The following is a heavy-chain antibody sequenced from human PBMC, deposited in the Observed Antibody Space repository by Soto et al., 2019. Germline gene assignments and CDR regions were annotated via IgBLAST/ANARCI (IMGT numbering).Heavy chain of an antibody. CDR3: ARADYGGNSVGMDV. J-gene: IGHJ6*02. CDR1: GVTFIGYY. D-gene: IGHD4-17*01. Sequence: SETLSLTCAVYGVTFIGYYWSWIRQPPGKGLEWIGEINHSGSTNYNPSLKSRVTISVDTSKNQFSLKLSSVTAADTAVYYCARADYGGNSVGMDVWGQGTTVTVSS. CDR2: INHSGST. V-gene: IGHV4-34*01.